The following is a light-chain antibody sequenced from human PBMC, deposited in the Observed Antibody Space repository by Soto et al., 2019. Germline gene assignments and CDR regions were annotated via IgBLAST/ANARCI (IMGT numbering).Light chain of an antibody. Sequence: EIVMSQSPATLSVSPGERATLSCKASQSVSSNLAWYQQQPGQAPTLLIYGASTRATGIPARCRGSRSGTEFPPTISRLEPEDFAVYYWQQRSYWPITFGQGTRLEIK. J-gene: IGKJ5*01. V-gene: IGKV3-15*01. CDR3: QQRSYWPIT. CDR2: GAS. CDR1: QSVSSN.